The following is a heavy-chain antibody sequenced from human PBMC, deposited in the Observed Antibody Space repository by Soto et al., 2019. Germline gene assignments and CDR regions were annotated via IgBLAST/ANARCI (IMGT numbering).Heavy chain of an antibody. J-gene: IGHJ4*02. CDR1: GGSISSGGYS. Sequence: SETLSLTCAVSGGSISSGGYSWSWIRQPPGKGLESIGYIYLSGSTYYNPSLKSRVTISVDRSKNQFSLKLSSVTAADTAVYYCARRYGGYFDYWGQGTLVTVSS. D-gene: IGHD4-17*01. CDR2: IYLSGST. V-gene: IGHV4-30-2*01. CDR3: ARRYGGYFDY.